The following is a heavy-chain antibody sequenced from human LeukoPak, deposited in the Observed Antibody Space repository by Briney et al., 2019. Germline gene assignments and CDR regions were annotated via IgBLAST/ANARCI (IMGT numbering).Heavy chain of an antibody. CDR1: GFSFSSSW. CDR3: ARMERDWSIDP. CDR2: INDDATST. J-gene: IGHJ5*02. V-gene: IGHV3-74*01. Sequence: HTGGSLRLSCAASGFSFSSSWMHWVRQAPGKGLVWVSRINDDATSTGYADSVKGRFTISRDNAKNSLYLQMNSLRAEDTAVYYCARMERDWSIDPWGQGTLVTVSS. D-gene: IGHD3/OR15-3a*01.